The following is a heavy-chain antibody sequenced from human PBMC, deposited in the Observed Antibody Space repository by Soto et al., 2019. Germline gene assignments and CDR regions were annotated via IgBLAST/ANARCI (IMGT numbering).Heavy chain of an antibody. CDR2: IHQSGST. CDR3: GRVGGYEPKVY. CDR1: GGSISSIDW. Sequence: QVQVQESGPGLLKPSGTLSLTCAVSGGSISSIDWWSWVRQPPGKGLEWIGEIHQSGSTHYNPSRQGRGTMYVALSQKQRSLSRTSVTAADTSVYYSGRVGGYEPKVYWGQGTKVTVSS. V-gene: IGHV4-4*02. J-gene: IGHJ4*02. D-gene: IGHD5-12*01.